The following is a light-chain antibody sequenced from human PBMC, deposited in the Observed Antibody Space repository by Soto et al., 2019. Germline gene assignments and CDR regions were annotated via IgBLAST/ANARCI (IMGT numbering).Light chain of an antibody. CDR1: QSVSSY. CDR3: QQRSNWPPRIT. J-gene: IGKJ5*01. V-gene: IGKV3-11*01. CDR2: DAS. Sequence: EIVLTHSPATLSLSPGERATLSCRASQSVSSYLAWYQQKPGQAPRLLIYDASNRATGIPARFSGSGSGTDFTLTISSLEPEDFAVYYCQQRSNWPPRITVGQGTRLEIK.